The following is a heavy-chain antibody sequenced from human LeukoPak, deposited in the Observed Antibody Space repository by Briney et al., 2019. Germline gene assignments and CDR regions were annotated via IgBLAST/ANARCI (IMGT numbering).Heavy chain of an antibody. CDR3: ARVSSGYSYFQH. J-gene: IGHJ1*01. CDR2: IIPIFGTT. D-gene: IGHD3-22*01. V-gene: IGHV1-69*13. Sequence: ASVKVSCKASGGTFSSYSIGWVRQAPGQGLEWMGGIIPIFGTTNYAQKFQGRVTITADESTSTAYMELSSLRSEDTAVYYCARVSSGYSYFQHWGQGTLVTVSS. CDR1: GGTFSSYS.